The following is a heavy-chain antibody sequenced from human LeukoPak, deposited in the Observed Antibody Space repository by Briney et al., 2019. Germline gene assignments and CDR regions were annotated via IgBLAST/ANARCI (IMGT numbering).Heavy chain of an antibody. V-gene: IGHV1-2*02. D-gene: IGHD6-19*01. CDR2: INPNSGGT. Sequence: ASVKVSCKASGYTFTGYYMHWVRQAPGQGLEWMGWINPNSGGTNYAQKFQGRVTMTRDTSISTAYKELSRLRSDDTAVYYCARYSSGWYYFDYWGQGTLVTVSS. CDR3: ARYSSGWYYFDY. CDR1: GYTFTGYY. J-gene: IGHJ4*02.